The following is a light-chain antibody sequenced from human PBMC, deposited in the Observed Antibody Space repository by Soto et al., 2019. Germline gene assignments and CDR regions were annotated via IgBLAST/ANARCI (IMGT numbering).Light chain of an antibody. J-gene: IGKJ1*01. V-gene: IGKV1-5*03. CDR2: KAS. Sequence: DIQMTQSPSTLSASVGDRVTITCRASQSISSWLAWYQQKPGKAPKLLSYKASSLESGVPSRVSGSGSGTEFTLTISSLQPDDLATDYCQQYNSYAWTFGQGTKVEIK. CDR3: QQYNSYAWT. CDR1: QSISSW.